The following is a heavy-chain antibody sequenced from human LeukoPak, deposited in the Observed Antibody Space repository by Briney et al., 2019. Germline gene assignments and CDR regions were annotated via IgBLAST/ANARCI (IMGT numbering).Heavy chain of an antibody. V-gene: IGHV4-39*01. CDR1: GGSLSSSTSY. CDR3: ARQTYGSGSYYNLDC. D-gene: IGHD3-10*01. J-gene: IGHJ4*02. CDR2: IYYSGST. Sequence: PSETLSLTCSVSGGSLSSSTSYWGWIRQPPGKGLEWIGTIYYSGSTYYNPSLKSRVTISVDTSKNQFSLKLGSVTAADTAVYYCARQTYGSGSYYNLDCWGQGTLVTVSS.